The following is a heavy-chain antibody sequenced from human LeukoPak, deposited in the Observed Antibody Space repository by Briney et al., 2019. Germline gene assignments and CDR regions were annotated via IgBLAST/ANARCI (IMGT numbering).Heavy chain of an antibody. V-gene: IGHV4-34*01. Sequence: SETLSLTCTVSGGSISSYYWSWIRQPPGKGLEWIGEINHSGSTNYNPSLKSRVTISVDTSKNQFSLKLSSVTAADTAVYYCARGSPSRVITFGGVIVSCRFDPWGQGTLVTVSS. CDR1: GGSISSYY. J-gene: IGHJ5*02. CDR2: INHSGST. CDR3: ARGSPSRVITFGGVIVSCRFDP. D-gene: IGHD3-16*02.